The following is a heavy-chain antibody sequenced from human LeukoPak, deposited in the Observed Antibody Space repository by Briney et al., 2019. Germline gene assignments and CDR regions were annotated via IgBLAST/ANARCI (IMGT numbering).Heavy chain of an antibody. CDR2: IDHSGNT. CDR1: GGSFSGYY. D-gene: IGHD3-10*01. Sequence: SETLSLTCAVYGGSFSGYYWNWIRQPPGKGLEWIGKIDHSGNTSYSPSLKSRVTISVDTPKNQFSLKLSSVTAADTAVYYCARGGFSYWYFDLWGRGTLVTVSS. CDR3: ARGGFSYWYFDL. J-gene: IGHJ2*01. V-gene: IGHV4-34*01.